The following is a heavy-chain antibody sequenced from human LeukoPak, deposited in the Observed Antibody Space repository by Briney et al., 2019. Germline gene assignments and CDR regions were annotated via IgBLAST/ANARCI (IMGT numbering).Heavy chain of an antibody. CDR3: ARSGVGYFYDNTGYYPLDY. D-gene: IGHD3-22*01. CDR2: ISAYTGNT. V-gene: IGHV1-18*01. CDR1: GYIFHNYC. J-gene: IGHJ4*02. Sequence: VASVSLFYKASGYIFHNYCSSWVRQAPGQGREGMRWISAYTGNTNYAQNFQGRVTMTTDTSTSTAFMELRSLRSDDTAVYYCARSGVGYFYDNTGYYPLDYWGQGTLVTVSS.